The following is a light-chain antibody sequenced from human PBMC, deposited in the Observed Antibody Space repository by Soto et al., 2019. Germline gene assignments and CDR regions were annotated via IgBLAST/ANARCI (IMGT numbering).Light chain of an antibody. Sequence: DITMSQSPSTLSGSVGDRVTFTCRASQTISSWLAWYQQKPGKAPKLLIYKASTLKSGVPSRFSGSGSGTEFTLTISSLQPDDFATYYCQHYNSYSEALGQGTKV. CDR3: QHYNSYSEA. V-gene: IGKV1-5*03. CDR2: KAS. J-gene: IGKJ1*01. CDR1: QTISSW.